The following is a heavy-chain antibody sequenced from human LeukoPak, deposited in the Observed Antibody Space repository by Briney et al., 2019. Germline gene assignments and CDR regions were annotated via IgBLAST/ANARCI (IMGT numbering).Heavy chain of an antibody. CDR2: IYTSGST. J-gene: IGHJ5*02. CDR1: GGSISSYY. CDR3: ARDHRYYDFWSGYAGYWFDP. Sequence: PSETLSLTCTVSGGSISSYYWSWIRQPAGKGLEWIGRIYTSGSTNYNPSLKSRVTMSVDTSKNQFSLKLSSVTAADTAVYYCARDHRYYDFWSGYAGYWFDPWGQGTLVTVSS. V-gene: IGHV4-4*07. D-gene: IGHD3-3*01.